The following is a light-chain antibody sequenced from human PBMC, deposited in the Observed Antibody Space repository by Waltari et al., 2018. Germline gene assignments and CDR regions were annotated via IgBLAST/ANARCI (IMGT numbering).Light chain of an antibody. CDR2: EDN. V-gene: IGLV3-1*01. J-gene: IGLJ3*02. CDR1: ELDYKY. CDR3: QAWDNTIVV. Sequence: SYELTQPPSVSVSPGQTAIFTCSGDELDYKYTSWYRQRPGQSPVLILHEDNKRPSGIPDRFAGSSSGNIATLTISGTQAMDEAEYYCQAWDNTIVVFGGGTKLTVL.